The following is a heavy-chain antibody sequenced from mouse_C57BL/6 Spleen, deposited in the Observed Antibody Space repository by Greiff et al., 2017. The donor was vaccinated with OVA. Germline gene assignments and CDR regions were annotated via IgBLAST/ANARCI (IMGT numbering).Heavy chain of an antibody. CDR3: ARAFTVVPYWYFDV. Sequence: EVHLVESGGGLVKPGGSLKLSCAASGFTFSDYGMHWVRQAPEKGLEWVAYISSGSSTIYYADTVKGRFTISRDNAKNTLFLQMTSLRSEDTAMYYCARAFTVVPYWYFDVWGTGTTVTVSS. CDR1: GFTFSDYG. J-gene: IGHJ1*03. D-gene: IGHD1-1*01. CDR2: ISSGSSTI. V-gene: IGHV5-17*01.